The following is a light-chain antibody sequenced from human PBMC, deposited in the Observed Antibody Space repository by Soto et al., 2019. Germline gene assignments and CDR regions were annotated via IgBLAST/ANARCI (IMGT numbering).Light chain of an antibody. CDR1: QSVSSSH. CDR2: GAS. Sequence: EIVLTQSPGTLSLSPGERATLSCRASQSVSSSHLAWYQQKPGQAPRLLISGASSRATGIPDRFTGSGSGTDFTLTISSLQSEDFAVYFCQQYNNWPPVTFGPGTKVDIK. V-gene: IGKV3-20*01. CDR3: QQYNNWPPVT. J-gene: IGKJ3*01.